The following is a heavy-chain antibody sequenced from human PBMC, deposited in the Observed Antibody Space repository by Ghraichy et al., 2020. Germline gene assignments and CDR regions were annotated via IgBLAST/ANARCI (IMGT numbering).Heavy chain of an antibody. CDR1: GFTFSDYY. D-gene: IGHD6-19*01. CDR3: ARSLVAGTPYYYYYGMDV. V-gene: IGHV3-11*01. J-gene: IGHJ6*02. CDR2: ISSSGSTI. Sequence: GGSLRLSCAASGFTFSDYYMSWIRQAPGKGLEWVSYISSSGSTIYYADSVKGRFTISRDNAKNSLYLQMNSLRAEDTAVYYCARSLVAGTPYYYYYGMDVWGQGTTVTVSS.